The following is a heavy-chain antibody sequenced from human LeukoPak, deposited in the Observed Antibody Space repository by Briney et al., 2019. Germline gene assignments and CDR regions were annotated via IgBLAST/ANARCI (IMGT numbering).Heavy chain of an antibody. CDR3: AREIAVAGPSDY. J-gene: IGHJ4*02. V-gene: IGHV6-1*01. CDR1: GDSVSSSSAA. CDR2: TYYRSKWYN. Sequence: SQTLSLTCAISGDSVSSSSAAWNWIRQSPSRGLEWLGRTYYRSKWYNNYAVFVKSRITVNPDTSKNQFSLQLNSVTPEDTAVYYCAREIAVAGPSDYWGQGTLVTVSS. D-gene: IGHD6-19*01.